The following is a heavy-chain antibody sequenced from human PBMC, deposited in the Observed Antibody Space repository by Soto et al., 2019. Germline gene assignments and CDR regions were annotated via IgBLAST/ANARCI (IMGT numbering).Heavy chain of an antibody. V-gene: IGHV2-5*02. CDR3: AHSPAPRVYFQH. CDR1: GFSLNTGGVT. Sequence: SGPTLVNPTQTLTLTCVFSGFSLNTGGVTVGWIRQPPGKALEWVALIYWDDGKRYSPPLKSRLTITKETSRNQVVLTMTNVDPEDTATYFCAHSPAPRVYFQHWGEGTLVTVS. J-gene: IGHJ1*01. D-gene: IGHD3-10*01. CDR2: IYWDDGK.